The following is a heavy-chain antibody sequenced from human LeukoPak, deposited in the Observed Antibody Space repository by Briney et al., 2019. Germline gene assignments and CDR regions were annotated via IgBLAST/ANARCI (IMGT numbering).Heavy chain of an antibody. Sequence: GGSLRLSCAASGFTFSSYGMHWVRQAPGKGLEWVAVIWYDGSNKYYADSVKGRFTISRDNSKNTLYLQMNSLRAEDTAVYYCARPGIRWFGGNWLDPWGQGTLVTVSS. CDR1: GFTFSSYG. V-gene: IGHV3-33*01. J-gene: IGHJ5*02. CDR2: IWYDGSNK. D-gene: IGHD3-10*01. CDR3: ARPGIRWFGGNWLDP.